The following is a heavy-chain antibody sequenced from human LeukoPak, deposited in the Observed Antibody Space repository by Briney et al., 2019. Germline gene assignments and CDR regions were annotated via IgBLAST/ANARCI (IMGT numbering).Heavy chain of an antibody. CDR2: ISSSSSYR. CDR1: GFTFSSYS. Sequence: GGSLRLSCAASGFTFSSYSMNWVRQAPGKGLEWVSSISSSSSYRYYADSVKGRFTISRDNAKNSLYLQMNSLRAEDTAVYYCARTFDCGGDCYSGGLDYWGQGTLVTVSS. V-gene: IGHV3-21*01. J-gene: IGHJ4*02. D-gene: IGHD2-21*02. CDR3: ARTFDCGGDCYSGGLDY.